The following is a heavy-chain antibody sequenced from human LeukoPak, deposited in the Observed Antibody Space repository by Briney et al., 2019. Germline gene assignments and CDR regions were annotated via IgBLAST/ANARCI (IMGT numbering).Heavy chain of an antibody. CDR1: GYTFSDYY. J-gene: IGHJ4*02. Sequence: ASVKVSCKASGYTFSDYYMHWVRQAPGQGLEWMGWIDRSTGTKYAQKFQGRVTMTRDTSISTAYMELNRLTSDDTAVYYCARVMITFGGVIPADYWGQGTLVTVSS. V-gene: IGHV1-2*02. CDR2: IDRSTGT. D-gene: IGHD3-16*01. CDR3: ARVMITFGGVIPADY.